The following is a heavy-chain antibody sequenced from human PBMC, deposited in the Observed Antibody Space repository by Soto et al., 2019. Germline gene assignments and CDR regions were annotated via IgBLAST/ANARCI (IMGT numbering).Heavy chain of an antibody. CDR1: GYTFTSYG. CDR3: TSYNQRGYYGMDV. CDR2: ISAYNGNT. D-gene: IGHD1-20*01. Sequence: ASVKVSCKASGYTFTSYGISWVRQAPGQGLEWMGWISAYNGNTNYAQKLQGRVTMTTDTSTSTAYMELRSLRSDDTAVYYCTSYNQRGYYGMDVWGQGTTVTVSS. J-gene: IGHJ6*02. V-gene: IGHV1-18*01.